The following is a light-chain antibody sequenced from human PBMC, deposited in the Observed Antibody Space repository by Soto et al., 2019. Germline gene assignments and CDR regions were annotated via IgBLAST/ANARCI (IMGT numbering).Light chain of an antibody. CDR1: QSVTGTY. CDR2: GES. Sequence: EIVLTQSPGTLSLSPGDRATLSCRASQSVTGTYLAWYQQKPGQAPRLLIYGESIRATGIPDRFSGSGSGKDFTLTISRLEPEDFAVYYCQQYGSPLWTFGQGTKVEI. CDR3: QQYGSPLWT. V-gene: IGKV3-20*01. J-gene: IGKJ1*01.